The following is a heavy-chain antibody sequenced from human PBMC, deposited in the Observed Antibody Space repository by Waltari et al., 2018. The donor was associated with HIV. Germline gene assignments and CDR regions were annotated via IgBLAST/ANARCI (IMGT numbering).Heavy chain of an antibody. CDR1: GHPFNTGYY. J-gene: IGHJ4*02. V-gene: IGHV4-38-2*02. Sequence: QVQLQESGPGLVKPSETLSLTCSVSGHPFNTGYYWAWFRRAAGKGLEWIGSIHESGSAKYSPSNSRFTISLDRSKMQVSLRFHSVAAADSATYYCARGPDGDSGGYFDYWGRGTLVTVSS. CDR3: ARGPDGDSGGYFDY. D-gene: IGHD4-17*01. CDR2: IHESGSA.